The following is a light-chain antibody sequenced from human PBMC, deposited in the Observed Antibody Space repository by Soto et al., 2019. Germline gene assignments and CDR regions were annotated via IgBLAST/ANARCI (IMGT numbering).Light chain of an antibody. CDR1: SSDVGGYNY. CDR2: EVS. J-gene: IGLJ2*01. Sequence: QSVLTQPPSAAGSPGQSVTISCTGTSSDVGGYNYVSWYQQHPGKAPKLMIYEVSKRPSGVPDRFSGSKSGNTASLTVSGLQAEDEADYYCSSYAGSNNFDVVLGGGTKVTFL. V-gene: IGLV2-8*01. CDR3: SSYAGSNNFDVV.